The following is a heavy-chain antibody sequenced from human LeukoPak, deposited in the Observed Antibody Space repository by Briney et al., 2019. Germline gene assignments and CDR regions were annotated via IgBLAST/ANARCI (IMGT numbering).Heavy chain of an antibody. CDR3: ARDKGYSYGKYYYYMDV. Sequence: SVKVSCKASGGTFISYAISWVRQAPGQELEWMGGIIPIFGTANYAQKFQGRVTITADKSTSTAYMELSSLRSEDTAVYYCARDKGYSYGKYYYYMDVWGKGTTVTVS. J-gene: IGHJ6*03. D-gene: IGHD5-18*01. CDR2: IIPIFGTA. V-gene: IGHV1-69*06. CDR1: GGTFISYA.